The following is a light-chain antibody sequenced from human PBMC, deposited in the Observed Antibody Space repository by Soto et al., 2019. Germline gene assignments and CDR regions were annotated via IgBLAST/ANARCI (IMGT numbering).Light chain of an antibody. CDR1: RRVSSY. CDR3: QQRSDWPST. V-gene: IGKV3-11*01. J-gene: IGKJ4*01. CDR2: DAS. Sequence: EIGLTQSPATLPFSPGERATLSCRASRRVSSYLAGYQQKPGQAPRLLIYDASNRATGIPARFSGSGSGTDFTLTISSLEPDDFAVYYCQQRSDWPSTFGGGTKVQIK.